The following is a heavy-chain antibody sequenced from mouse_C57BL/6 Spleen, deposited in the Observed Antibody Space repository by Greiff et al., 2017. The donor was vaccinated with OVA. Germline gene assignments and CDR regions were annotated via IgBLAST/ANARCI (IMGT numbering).Heavy chain of an antibody. J-gene: IGHJ1*03. CDR2: ISDGGSYT. V-gene: IGHV5-4*03. CDR1: GFTFSSYA. CDR3: ARNDGYSSYWYFDV. Sequence: DVMLVESGGGLVKPGGSLKLSCAASGFTFSSYAMSWVRQTPEKRLEWVATISDGGSYTYYPDNVKGRFTISRDNAKNNLYLQMSHLKSEDTAMYYCARNDGYSSYWYFDVWGTGTTVTVSS. D-gene: IGHD2-3*01.